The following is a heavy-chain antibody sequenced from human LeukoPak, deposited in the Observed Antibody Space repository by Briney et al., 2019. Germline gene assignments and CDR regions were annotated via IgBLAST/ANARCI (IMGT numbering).Heavy chain of an antibody. CDR1: GFTFDDYA. CDR3: ARALTPASGWLGS. J-gene: IGHJ5*01. Sequence: PGRSLRLSCAASGFTFDDYAMHWVRQAPGKGLEWVSGISSSSSYMYYGDTLKGRFTISRDNAKNSLYLQMDNLRADDTAMYYCARALTPASGWLGSWGQGTLVTISS. V-gene: IGHV3-9*01. CDR2: ISSSSSYM. D-gene: IGHD6-19*01.